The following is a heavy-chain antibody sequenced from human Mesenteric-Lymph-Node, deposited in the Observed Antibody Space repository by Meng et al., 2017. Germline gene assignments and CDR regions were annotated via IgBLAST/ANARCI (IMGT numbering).Heavy chain of an antibody. Sequence: QVQLVQSGAEVKKPGASVTVSCKASGYTFTAYYMHGVRQAPGQGLEWMGRINPNSGGTNYAQKFQGRVIMTRDTSISTAYMELSSLGFDDTAVYYCAKALGWGSSPDYWGQGILVTVSS. CDR2: INPNSGGT. CDR1: GYTFTAYY. CDR3: AKALGWGSSPDY. J-gene: IGHJ4*02. D-gene: IGHD2-21*01. V-gene: IGHV1-2*06.